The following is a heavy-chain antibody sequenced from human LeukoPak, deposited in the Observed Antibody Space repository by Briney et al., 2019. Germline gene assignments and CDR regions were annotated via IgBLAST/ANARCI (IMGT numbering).Heavy chain of an antibody. CDR2: IHYSGTT. CDR3: ARILARQFTSFSDSRPYTYYYMDV. D-gene: IGHD2/OR15-2a*01. Sequence: SSETLSLTCSVSSGSIITNDDYWGWIRQPPGKGLEWIATIHYSGTTYYNPSLKSRGTISVDTSQNQFSLRLSSLTAADTAVYYCARILARQFTSFSDSRPYTYYYMDVWGKGTTVIVSS. CDR1: SGSIITNDDY. J-gene: IGHJ6*03. V-gene: IGHV4-39*07.